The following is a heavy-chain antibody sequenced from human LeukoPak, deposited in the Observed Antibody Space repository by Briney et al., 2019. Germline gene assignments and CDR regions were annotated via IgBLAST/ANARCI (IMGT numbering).Heavy chain of an antibody. V-gene: IGHV1-8*01. CDR3: ARDCGIAVAGFDYFDY. CDR2: MNPNSGNT. CDR1: GYTFTSYG. Sequence: GASVKVSCKASGYTFTSYGINWVRQATGQGLEWMGWMNPNSGNTGYAQKFQGRVTMTRNTSISTAYMELSSLRSEDTAVYYCARDCGIAVAGFDYFDYWGQGTLVTVSS. J-gene: IGHJ4*02. D-gene: IGHD6-19*01.